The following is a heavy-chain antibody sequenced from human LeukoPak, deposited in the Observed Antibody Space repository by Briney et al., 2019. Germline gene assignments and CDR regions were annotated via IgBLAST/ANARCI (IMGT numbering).Heavy chain of an antibody. CDR3: ARDSHSSGFGSD. CDR1: GGTFSSYA. Sequence: AASVKVSCKASGGTFSSYAISWVRQAPGQGLEWMGGIIPIFGTANYAQKFQGRVTITADESTSTAYMGLSSLRSEDTAVYYCARDSHSSGFGSDWGQGTLVTVSS. D-gene: IGHD3-22*01. V-gene: IGHV1-69*13. CDR2: IIPIFGTA. J-gene: IGHJ4*02.